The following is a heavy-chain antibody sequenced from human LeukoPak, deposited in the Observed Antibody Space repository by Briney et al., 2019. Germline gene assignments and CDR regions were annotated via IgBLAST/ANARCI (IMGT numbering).Heavy chain of an antibody. Sequence: GGSLRLSCAASGFTFSSYAMSWVRQAPGKGLEWVSAISGSGGSKYYADSVKGRFTISRDNSKSTLYLQMNSLRAEDTVVYYCVKDSSTRAADEIDYWGQGTLVTVSS. CDR2: ISGSGGSK. J-gene: IGHJ4*02. D-gene: IGHD2/OR15-2a*01. V-gene: IGHV3-23*01. CDR1: GFTFSSYA. CDR3: VKDSSTRAADEIDY.